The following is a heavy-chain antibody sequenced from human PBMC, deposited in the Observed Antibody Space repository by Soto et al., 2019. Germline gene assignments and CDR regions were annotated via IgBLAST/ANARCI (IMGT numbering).Heavy chain of an antibody. J-gene: IGHJ5*02. CDR3: ARDSALFGVALHWFDP. V-gene: IGHV4-39*02. CDR2: IYYSGST. CDR1: GGSISSSSYY. D-gene: IGHD3-3*01. Sequence: SETLSLTCTVSGGSISSSSYYWGWIRQPPGKGLEWIGSIYYSGSTYYNPSLKSRVTMTRDTSISTAYMELSRLRSDDTAVYYCARDSALFGVALHWFDPWGQGTLVTVSS.